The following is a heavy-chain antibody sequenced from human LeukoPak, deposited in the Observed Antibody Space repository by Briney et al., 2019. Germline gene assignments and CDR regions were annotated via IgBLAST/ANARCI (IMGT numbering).Heavy chain of an antibody. CDR1: GGSISSSSYY. V-gene: IGHV4-39*01. D-gene: IGHD3-16*01. CDR2: IYYSGST. J-gene: IGHJ6*03. Sequence: SETLSLTCTVSGGSISSSSYYWGWIRQPPGKGLEWIGSIYYSGSTYYNPSLKSRVTISVDTSKNQFSLKLSSVTAADTAVYYCASNDSPYYYYYYMDVWGKGTTVTVSS. CDR3: ASNDSPYYYYYYMDV.